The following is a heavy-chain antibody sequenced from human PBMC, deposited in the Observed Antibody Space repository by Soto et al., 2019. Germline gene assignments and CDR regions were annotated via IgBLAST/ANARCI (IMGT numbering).Heavy chain of an antibody. CDR3: ARDASTSWHYLDY. CDR2: IYHSGNT. Sequence: PSETLSLTCTVSGGSISSGGYYWSWIRQHPEKGLEWIGHIYHSGNTYYNPSLKSRVTISVDTSKNQFSLKLSSVTAADTAVYYCARDASTSWHYLDYWGQGTLVTVSP. D-gene: IGHD6-13*01. J-gene: IGHJ4*02. V-gene: IGHV4-31*03. CDR1: GGSISSGGYY.